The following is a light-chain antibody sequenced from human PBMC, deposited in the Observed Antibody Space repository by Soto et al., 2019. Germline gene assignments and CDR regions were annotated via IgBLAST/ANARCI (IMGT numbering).Light chain of an antibody. V-gene: IGKV1-5*01. CDR1: QDISRW. J-gene: IGKJ1*01. CDR3: QQYNSFPS. CDR2: DAS. Sequence: DIQMTQSPSTLSASVGDEITITCRTSQDISRWLAWYQQKPGEAPKLLISDASNLGSGVPSRFSGSGSGTDFTLTISSLKPDDFATYYCQQYNSFPSFGQGTKVEI.